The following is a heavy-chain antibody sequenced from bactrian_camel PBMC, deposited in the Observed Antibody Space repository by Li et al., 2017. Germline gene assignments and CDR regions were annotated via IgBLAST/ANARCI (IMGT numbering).Heavy chain of an antibody. Sequence: HVQLVESGGGSVQAGGSLTLTCSGITASSYCMGWFRQAPGKEREGVAAIDSDGRTSYADSVKGRFTISQDNAKNTLYLQMNNLKPDDTAMYYCAADRYAAAWYFFRARSIAYWGQGTQVTVS. CDR2: IDSDGRT. J-gene: IGHJ4*01. D-gene: IGHD1*01. CDR1: GITASSYC. V-gene: IGHV3S53*01. CDR3: AADRYAAAWYFFRARSIAY.